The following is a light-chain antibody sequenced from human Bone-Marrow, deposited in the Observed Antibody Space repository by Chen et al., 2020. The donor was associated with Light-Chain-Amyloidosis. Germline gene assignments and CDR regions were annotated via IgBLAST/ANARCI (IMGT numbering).Light chain of an antibody. CDR1: SSNIGNNF. CDR2: DNS. J-gene: IGLJ3*02. V-gene: IGLV1-51*01. Sequence: QPALTQPPSVSAAPGQKVTISCSGTSSNIGNNFVSWYQQFPGTAPKLLIYDNSNRPTGFPDRFSGCKAGTSATLTISRVEAEEEADNYGQVGDRSSDGPVFGGGTKLTVL. CDR3: QVGDRSSDGPV.